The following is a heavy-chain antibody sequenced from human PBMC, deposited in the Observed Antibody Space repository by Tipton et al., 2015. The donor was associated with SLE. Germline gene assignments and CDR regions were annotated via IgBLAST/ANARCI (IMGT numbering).Heavy chain of an antibody. CDR2: IYPTMST. Sequence: LRLSCTVSGDSLNNNHWSWIRQPPGKGLEYLGRIYPTMSTNYNPSLKSQVTMSVDTSKNQFSLKLSSVAAADTAVYYCARGPGSKSGEAFDLWGQGTMVTVSS. V-gene: IGHV4-4*07. CDR3: ARGPGSKSGEAFDL. J-gene: IGHJ3*01. D-gene: IGHD1-26*01. CDR1: GDSLNNNH.